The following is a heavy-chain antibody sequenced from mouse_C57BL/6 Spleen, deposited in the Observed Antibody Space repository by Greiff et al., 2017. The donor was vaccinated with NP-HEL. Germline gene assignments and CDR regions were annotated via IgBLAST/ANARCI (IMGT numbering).Heavy chain of an antibody. V-gene: IGHV5-4*01. CDR3: AREWGAMDY. CDR1: GFTFSSYA. Sequence: EVMLVESGGGLVKPGGSLKLSCAASGFTFSSYAMSWVRQTPEKRLEWVATISDGGSYTYYPDNVKGRFTISRDNAKNNLYLQMSHLKSEDTAMYYCAREWGAMDYWGQGTSVTVSS. J-gene: IGHJ4*01. CDR2: ISDGGSYT.